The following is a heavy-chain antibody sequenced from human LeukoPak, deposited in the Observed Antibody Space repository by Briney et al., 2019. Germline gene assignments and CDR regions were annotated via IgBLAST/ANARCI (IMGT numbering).Heavy chain of an antibody. V-gene: IGHV4-34*01. J-gene: IGHJ4*02. Sequence: PSETLSLTCAVYGESLNSYYWSWVRQPLPWGLAWIGEIYESGTTEYNPSLKSRVTISMVPSKQQFSLSLSSVTAADTAVYYCAGGAWATRLGSWGLGTPVIVSS. CDR3: AGGAWATRLGS. D-gene: IGHD2-15*01. CDR1: GESLNSYY. CDR2: IYESGTT.